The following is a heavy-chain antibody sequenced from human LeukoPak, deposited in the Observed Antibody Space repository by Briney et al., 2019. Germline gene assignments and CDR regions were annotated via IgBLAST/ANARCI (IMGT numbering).Heavy chain of an antibody. V-gene: IGHV3-23*01. Sequence: GGSLRLSCAASGFIFNNYVMNWVRQAPGKGLEWVSSISGSGVHTYYADSVKGRFTISRDNSKNTLYLQMNSLRAGDMAVYYCAKNQGQWLVPVDYWGQGTLVTVSS. J-gene: IGHJ4*02. CDR3: AKNQGQWLVPVDY. CDR1: GFIFNNYV. CDR2: ISGSGVHT. D-gene: IGHD6-19*01.